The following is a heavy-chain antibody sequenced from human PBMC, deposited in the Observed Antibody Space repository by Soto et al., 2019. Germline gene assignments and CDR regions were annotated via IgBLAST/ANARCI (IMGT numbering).Heavy chain of an antibody. D-gene: IGHD1-26*01. J-gene: IGHJ3*02. CDR2: INHSGST. CDR1: GGSFSGYY. CDR3: ARVHSGRGAFDI. Sequence: ASETLSLTCAVYGGSFSGYYWSWIRQPPGKWLEWIGEINHSGSTNYNPSLKCRVTISVYTSKNQFSLKLSSVTAAVTAVYYCARVHSGRGAFDIWGQGTMVTVSS. V-gene: IGHV4-34*01.